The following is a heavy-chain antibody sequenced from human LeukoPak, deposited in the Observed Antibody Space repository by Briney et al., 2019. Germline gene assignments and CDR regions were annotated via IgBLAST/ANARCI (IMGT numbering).Heavy chain of an antibody. J-gene: IGHJ4*02. CDR2: ISSSGSTI. CDR1: GFTFSSYW. CDR3: ARGGMTTVTNKPYYFDY. Sequence: GGSLRLSCAASGFTFSSYWMSWVRQAPGKGLEWVSYISSSGSTIYYADSVKGRFTISRDNAKNSLYLQMNSLRAEDTAVYYCARGGMTTVTNKPYYFDYWGQGTLVTVSS. V-gene: IGHV3-48*04. D-gene: IGHD4-17*01.